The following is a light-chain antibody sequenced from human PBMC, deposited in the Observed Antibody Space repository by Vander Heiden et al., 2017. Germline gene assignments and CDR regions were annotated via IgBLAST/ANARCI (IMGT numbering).Light chain of an antibody. Sequence: QSVLTQPPSASGTPGQRVTIPCSGSSSNIGSNAVNWYQQRPGTAPKLLIYSDKQRPSGVPDRFSGSKSGTAAALASSGLQAEDEADYYWAAWDDSLNGVFGGGTKLTVL. CDR2: SDK. V-gene: IGLV1-44*01. CDR3: AAWDDSLNGV. CDR1: SSNIGSNA. J-gene: IGLJ3*02.